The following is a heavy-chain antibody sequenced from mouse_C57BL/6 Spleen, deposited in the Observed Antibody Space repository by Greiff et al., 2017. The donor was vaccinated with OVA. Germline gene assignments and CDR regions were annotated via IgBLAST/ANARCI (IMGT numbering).Heavy chain of an antibody. CDR2: IYPGDGDT. D-gene: IGHD2-1*01. J-gene: IGHJ3*01. V-gene: IGHV1-82*01. CDR1: GYAFSSSW. Sequence: QVHVKQSGPELVKPGASVKISCKASGYAFSSSWMNWVKQRPGKGLEWIGRIYPGDGDTNYNGKFKGKATLTADKSSSTAYMQLSSLTSEDSAVYFYAREVTDPGFAYWGQGTLVTVSS. CDR3: AREVTDPGFAY.